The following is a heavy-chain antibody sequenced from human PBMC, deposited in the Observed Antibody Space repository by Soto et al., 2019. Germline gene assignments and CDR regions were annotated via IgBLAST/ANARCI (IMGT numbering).Heavy chain of an antibody. V-gene: IGHV1-18*01. J-gene: IGHJ5*02. D-gene: IGHD3-10*01. CDR1: GYTFTSYG. Sequence: ASVKVSCKASGYTFTSYGISWVRQAPGQGLEWMGWISAYNGNTNYAQKLQGRVTMTTDTSTSTAYMELRSLRSDDTAVYYCARFSYQRVRGGIVWFDPWGQGTLVTVSS. CDR2: ISAYNGNT. CDR3: ARFSYQRVRGGIVWFDP.